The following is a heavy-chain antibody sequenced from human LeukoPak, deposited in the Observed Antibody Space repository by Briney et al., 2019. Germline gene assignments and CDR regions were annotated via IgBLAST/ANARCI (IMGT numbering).Heavy chain of an antibody. D-gene: IGHD1-26*01. Sequence: GGSLRLSCAASGFIFSSYWMSWVRQAPGKGPEWVSAISGSGGDTYYADSVKGRFTISRDNSENTLYLQMNSLRAEDTAVYYCAKKGATTGDFDYWGQGTLVTVSS. CDR2: ISGSGGDT. CDR3: AKKGATTGDFDY. CDR1: GFIFSSYW. J-gene: IGHJ4*02. V-gene: IGHV3-23*01.